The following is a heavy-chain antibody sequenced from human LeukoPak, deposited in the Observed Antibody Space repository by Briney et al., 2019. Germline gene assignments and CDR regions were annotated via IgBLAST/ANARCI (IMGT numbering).Heavy chain of an antibody. Sequence: GGSLRLSCTASGFTFSNHGMNWVRQAPGKGLEWISYISSTSSYIYYVDSVKGRFTISRDNAKNSLYLQMNSLRPEDTSIYYCARRATYFDYWGQGILLTVSS. CDR1: GFTFSNHG. V-gene: IGHV3-21*05. J-gene: IGHJ4*02. CDR2: ISSTSSYI. CDR3: ARRATYFDY.